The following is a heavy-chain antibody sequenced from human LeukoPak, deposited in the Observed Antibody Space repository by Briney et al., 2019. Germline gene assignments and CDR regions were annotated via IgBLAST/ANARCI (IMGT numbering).Heavy chain of an antibody. CDR3: ARGEGSSMVRGVIFWFDP. D-gene: IGHD3-10*01. Sequence: SETLSLTCTVSGVSISSYYWNWIRQPPGKGLEWIGSIYYSGTTNYNPSLKSRVTISLDTSKTQFSLKLSSVTAVDTAVYHCARGEGSSMVRGVIFWFDPWGQGSLVTVSS. CDR2: IYYSGTT. J-gene: IGHJ5*02. V-gene: IGHV4-59*01. CDR1: GVSISSYY.